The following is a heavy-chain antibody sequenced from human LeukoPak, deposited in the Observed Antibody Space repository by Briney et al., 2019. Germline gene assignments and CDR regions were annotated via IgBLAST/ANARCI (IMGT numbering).Heavy chain of an antibody. V-gene: IGHV3-30*18. D-gene: IGHD5-12*01. CDR1: GLTFSSYG. CDR3: AKVDIVATIDAGRLVDY. J-gene: IGHJ4*02. CDR2: ISNDGSNK. Sequence: GGSLRLSCAASGLTFSSYGMQWVRQAPDKGLEWVAAISNDGSNKYYADSMKGRFTISRDNSKNTLYLQMNSLRTEDTAVYYCAKVDIVATIDAGRLVDYWGQGTLVTVSS.